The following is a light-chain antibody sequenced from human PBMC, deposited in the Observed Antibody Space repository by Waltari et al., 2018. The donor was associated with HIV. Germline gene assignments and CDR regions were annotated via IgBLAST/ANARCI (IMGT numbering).Light chain of an antibody. J-gene: IGLJ1*01. Sequence: QSALTQPPSASGSPGQSVTISCTATSSDVGGYNYVSWYQQHPGKAPKLIIYEVNKRPSGVPDRFSGSKSGNTASLTVSGLQAEDEADYFCSSYGGRNYFYAFGTGTKVTVL. V-gene: IGLV2-8*01. CDR3: SSYGGRNYFYA. CDR1: SSDVGGYNY. CDR2: EVN.